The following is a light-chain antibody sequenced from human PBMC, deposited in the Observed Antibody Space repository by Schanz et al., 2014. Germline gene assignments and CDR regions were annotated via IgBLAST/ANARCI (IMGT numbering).Light chain of an antibody. CDR3: QHYNNWPPVWT. Sequence: EIVMTQSPATLSVSPGERATLSCRASQSVTNNLACYQQKPGQAPRLLINGASTRATGIPARFSGSGSGTEFNLTISSLQSEDFAVYYCQHYNNWPPVWTFGQGTKVEIK. CDR2: GAS. CDR1: QSVTNN. J-gene: IGKJ1*01. V-gene: IGKV3-15*01.